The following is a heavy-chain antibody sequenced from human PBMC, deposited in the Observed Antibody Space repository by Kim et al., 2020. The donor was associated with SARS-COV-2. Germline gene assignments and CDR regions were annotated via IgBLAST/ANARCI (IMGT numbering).Heavy chain of an antibody. CDR2: MNPNSGNT. V-gene: IGHV1-8*01. D-gene: IGHD3-16*02. J-gene: IGHJ3*02. CDR1: GYTFTSYD. CDR3: ARGAPLDDYVWGSYRLFYAFDI. Sequence: ASVKVSCKASGYTFTSYDINWVRQATGQGLEWMGWMNPNSGNTGYAQKFQGRVTMTRNTSISTAYMELSSLRSEDTAVYYRARGAPLDDYVWGSYRLFYAFDIWGQGTMVTVSS.